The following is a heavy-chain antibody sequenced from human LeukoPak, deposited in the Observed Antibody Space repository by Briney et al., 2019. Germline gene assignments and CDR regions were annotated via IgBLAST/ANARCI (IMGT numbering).Heavy chain of an antibody. V-gene: IGHV4-39*07. CDR2: IYYSGST. Sequence: PSETLSLTCTVSGGSISSSSYYWGWIRQPPGKGLEWIGSIYYSGSTYYNPSLKSRVTISVDTSKNQFSLKLSSVTAADTAVYYCARSLTGYYIGPYYFDFWGQGTLVTVSS. D-gene: IGHD3-9*01. J-gene: IGHJ4*02. CDR3: ARSLTGYYIGPYYFDF. CDR1: GGSISSSSYY.